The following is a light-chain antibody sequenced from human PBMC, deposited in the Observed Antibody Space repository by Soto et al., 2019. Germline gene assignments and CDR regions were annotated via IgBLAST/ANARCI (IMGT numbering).Light chain of an antibody. CDR3: MQALQTPWT. V-gene: IGKV2-28*01. J-gene: IGKJ1*01. CDR2: LGS. CDR1: QSLLHSNGYNY. Sequence: DLVMTQSPLSLPVTPGEPASISCRSSQSLLHSNGYNYLDWYLQKPGQSPQLLIYLGSNRASGVPDRFSGSRSGTDFTLKISRVEAEDVGVYYCMQALQTPWTFGQGTKVEI.